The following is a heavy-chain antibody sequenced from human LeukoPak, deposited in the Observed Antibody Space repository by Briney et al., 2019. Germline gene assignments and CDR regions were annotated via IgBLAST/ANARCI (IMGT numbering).Heavy chain of an antibody. CDR1: GYTFTNYT. Sequence: ASVKVSCKASGYTFTNYTLNWVRQAPGQGLEWMGGIIPIFGTANYAQKFQGRVTITADESTSTAYMELSSLRSEDTAVYYCARLPLRSIAVGYYGMDVWGQGTTVTVSS. V-gene: IGHV1-69*13. CDR3: ARLPLRSIAVGYYGMDV. CDR2: IIPIFGTA. J-gene: IGHJ6*02. D-gene: IGHD6-6*01.